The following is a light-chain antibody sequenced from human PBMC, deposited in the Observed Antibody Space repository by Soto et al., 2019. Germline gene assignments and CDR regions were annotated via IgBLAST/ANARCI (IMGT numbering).Light chain of an antibody. CDR1: SSDVGSYNL. J-gene: IGLJ2*01. V-gene: IGLV2-23*03. CDR3: CAYAGYSTFVV. Sequence: QAVVTQPASVSGSPGQSITISCSGTSSDVGSYNLVSWYQQHPGKAPKVMIYEGSKRPSGVSNRFSGSKSGNTASLTISGLQAEDEADYYCCAYAGYSTFVVFGGGTKLTVL. CDR2: EGS.